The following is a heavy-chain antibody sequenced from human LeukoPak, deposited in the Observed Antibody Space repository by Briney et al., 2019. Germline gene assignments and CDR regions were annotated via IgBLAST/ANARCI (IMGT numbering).Heavy chain of an antibody. J-gene: IGHJ4*02. V-gene: IGHV3-23*01. CDR2: ISGSGPYT. Sequence: TGGSLRLSCAASGFTFSSYAMSWVRQAPGKGLEWVSGISGSGPYTFYTDSVKGRFTISRDSSKNTLYLQMNSLRAEDTALYYCAKHGYCSGISCFFDFWGQGTLATVSS. CDR1: GFTFSSYA. CDR3: AKHGYCSGISCFFDF. D-gene: IGHD2-2*03.